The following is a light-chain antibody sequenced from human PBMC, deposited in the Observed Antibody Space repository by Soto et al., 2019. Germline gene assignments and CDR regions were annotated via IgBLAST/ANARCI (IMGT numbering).Light chain of an antibody. J-gene: IGKJ5*01. CDR3: QVYGPSPPIT. CDR2: GAS. CDR1: QSVSSSY. V-gene: IGKV3-20*01. Sequence: EIVLTQSPGTLSLSPGEGATLSCRASQSVSSSYLAWYQQKPGQAPRLLIYGASSRATGIPDRFSGSGSGTDFTLTISRLEPEDFAVYYCQVYGPSPPITFGQGTRLEIK.